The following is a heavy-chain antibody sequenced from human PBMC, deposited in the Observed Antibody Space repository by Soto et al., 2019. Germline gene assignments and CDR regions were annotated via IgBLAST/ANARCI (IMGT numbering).Heavy chain of an antibody. CDR1: GFTFSDYA. Sequence: LRLSCVASGFTFSDYALSWVRQAPGKGLEWVSGISAGGGATYYADSVKGRFSISRDDSKNTLSLQMNSLRAEDTAVYYCAKGIEYSSSGSYYFDYWGQGTLVTVSS. D-gene: IGHD6-6*01. V-gene: IGHV3-23*01. CDR3: AKGIEYSSSGSYYFDY. CDR2: ISAGGGAT. J-gene: IGHJ4*02.